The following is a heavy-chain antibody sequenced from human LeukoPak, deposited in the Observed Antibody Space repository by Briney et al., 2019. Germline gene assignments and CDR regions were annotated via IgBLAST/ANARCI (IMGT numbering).Heavy chain of an antibody. J-gene: IGHJ4*02. Sequence: SETLSLTCSVSGVSVGSAGYYWTWIRQPPGKGLEWIGYMYYSGNSNYNPFLKSRVTMSLDPSKNRFSLRLSSVTAADTAVYYCARSQSQSGSYRYYFTYWGQGTLVTVSS. V-gene: IGHV4-61*08. CDR2: MYYSGNS. CDR3: ARSQSQSGSYRYYFTY. D-gene: IGHD1-26*01. CDR1: GVSVGSAGYY.